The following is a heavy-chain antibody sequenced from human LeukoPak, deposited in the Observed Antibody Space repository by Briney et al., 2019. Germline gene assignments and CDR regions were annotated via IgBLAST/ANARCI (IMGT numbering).Heavy chain of an antibody. Sequence: PGGSLRLSCAASGFTFSSYWMSWVRQAPGKGLEWVANIKQDGNERYYADSVKGRFTIARDNSKNTLYLQMNSLRAEDTAVYYCARDLAVGIFDYWGQGTLVTVSS. CDR1: GFTFSSYW. D-gene: IGHD2-15*01. CDR2: IKQDGNER. J-gene: IGHJ4*02. CDR3: ARDLAVGIFDY. V-gene: IGHV3-7*01.